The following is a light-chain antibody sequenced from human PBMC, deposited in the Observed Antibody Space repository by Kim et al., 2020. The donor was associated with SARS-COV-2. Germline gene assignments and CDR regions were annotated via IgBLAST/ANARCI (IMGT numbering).Light chain of an antibody. J-gene: IGKJ2*01. CDR3: QQHGET. Sequence: TLSRPPGERATLPCRASQSVTSTYLAWYQQKPGQAPRLLIYGASTRATGIPDRFSGSGSGTDFTLTISRLEPEDFAVYYCQQHGETFGQGTKLEI. V-gene: IGKV3-20*01. CDR1: QSVTSTY. CDR2: GAS.